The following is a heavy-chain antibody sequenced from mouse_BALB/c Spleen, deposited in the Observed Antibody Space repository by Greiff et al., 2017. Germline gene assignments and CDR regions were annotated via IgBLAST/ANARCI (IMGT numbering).Heavy chain of an antibody. J-gene: IGHJ4*01. Sequence: VQLQQSGAELVKPGASVKLSCKASGYTFTSYYMYWVKQRPGQGLEWIGEINPSNGGTNFNEKFKSKATLTVDKSSSTAYMQLSSLTSEDSAVYYCTRAGRRAMDYWGQGTSVTVSS. CDR1: GYTFTSYY. CDR2: INPSNGGT. CDR3: TRAGRRAMDY. V-gene: IGHV1S81*02. D-gene: IGHD2-12*01.